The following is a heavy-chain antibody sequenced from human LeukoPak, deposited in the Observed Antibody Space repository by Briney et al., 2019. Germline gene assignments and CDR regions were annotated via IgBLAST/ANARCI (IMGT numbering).Heavy chain of an antibody. CDR2: ISGSGVST. D-gene: IGHD3-10*01. J-gene: IGHJ4*02. V-gene: IGHV3-23*01. Sequence: AGGSLRLSCATSGFTFSSYAMSWVRQAPGKRLEWVSVISGSGVSTYYGDSVKGRFTISRDNSKNTLHLQMNSLRAEDTAVYYCARDHLGDSYSDYWGQGTLVTVSS. CDR3: ARDHLGDSYSDY. CDR1: GFTFSSYA.